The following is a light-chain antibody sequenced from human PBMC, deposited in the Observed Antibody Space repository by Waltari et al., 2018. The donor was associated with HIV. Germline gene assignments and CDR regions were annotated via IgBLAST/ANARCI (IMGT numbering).Light chain of an antibody. CDR2: WAS. J-gene: IGKJ1*01. V-gene: IGKV4-1*01. CDR1: PSVLYSSNNKNY. CDR3: QQYYSSPRT. Sequence: DIVMTQSPDSLTVSLGERATINCKSSPSVLYSSNNKNYLAWYQQKPGQPPKLLSSWASTRESGVPDRFSGSGSWTDFTLTISSLQAEDVAVYYCQQYYSSPRTFGQGTKVEIK.